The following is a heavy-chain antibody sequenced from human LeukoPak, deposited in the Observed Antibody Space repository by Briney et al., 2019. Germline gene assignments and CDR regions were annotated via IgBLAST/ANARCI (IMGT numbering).Heavy chain of an antibody. J-gene: IGHJ4*02. V-gene: IGHV4-59*01. CDR1: GGPISSYY. CDR2: VYYNGNT. CDR3: VRGDYDYWSGNWRFDT. Sequence: SETLSLTCLVSGGPISSYYWSWIRQAPGRGPEYIGNVYYNGNTNYNPSLKSRVAISVDASKNQFSLKVDSVTTADTAVYYCVRGDYDYWSGNWRFDTWGQGTLVTVSS. D-gene: IGHD3-3*01.